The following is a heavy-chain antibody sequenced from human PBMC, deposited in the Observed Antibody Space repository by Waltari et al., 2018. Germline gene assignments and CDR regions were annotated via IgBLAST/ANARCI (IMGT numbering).Heavy chain of an antibody. V-gene: IGHV3-23*01. CDR3: ARDLRWYDFWSGFRSYGMDV. Sequence: EVQLLESGGGLVQPGGSLRLSCAASGFTFSSYAMSWVRQAPGKGLEWVSAIRGSVGRTYYADSVKGRFTISRDNSKNTLYLQMNSLRAEDTAVYYCARDLRWYDFWSGFRSYGMDVWGQGTTVTVSS. CDR1: GFTFSSYA. D-gene: IGHD3-3*01. J-gene: IGHJ6*02. CDR2: IRGSVGRT.